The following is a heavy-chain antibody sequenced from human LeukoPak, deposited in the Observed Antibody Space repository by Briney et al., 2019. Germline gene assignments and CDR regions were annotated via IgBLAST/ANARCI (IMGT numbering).Heavy chain of an antibody. CDR1: GYTFTSYA. CDR2: INTNTGNP. J-gene: IGHJ5*02. Sequence: GASVKVSCKASGYTFTSYAMNWVRQAPGQGLEWMRWINTNTGNPTYAQGFTGRFVFSLDTSVSTAYLQISSLKAEDTAVYYCARGEDIVVVPAAIRDNWFDPWGQGTLVTVSS. CDR3: ARGEDIVVVPAAIRDNWFDP. D-gene: IGHD2-2*02. V-gene: IGHV7-4-1*02.